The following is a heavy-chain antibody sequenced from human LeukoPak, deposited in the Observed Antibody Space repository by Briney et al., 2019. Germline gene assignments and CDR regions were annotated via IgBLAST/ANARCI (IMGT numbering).Heavy chain of an antibody. CDR3: VSPPDI. Sequence: GGSLRLSCAASGFALSSNWMHWVRQTPGKGLVWVSRINSDGSSTSYADSVKGRFTISRDNAKNTLYLQMNSLRAEDTAVYYCVSPPDIWGQGTMFTVSS. V-gene: IGHV3-74*01. J-gene: IGHJ3*02. CDR1: GFALSSNW. CDR2: INSDGSST.